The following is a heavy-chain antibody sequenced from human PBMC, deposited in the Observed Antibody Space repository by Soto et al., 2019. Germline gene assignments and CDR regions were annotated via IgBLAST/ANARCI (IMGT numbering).Heavy chain of an antibody. V-gene: IGHV3-48*01. CDR1: GFSFSNYN. D-gene: IGHD6-19*01. CDR3: AREAVAGTLNWFDP. Sequence: EVQLVESGGGLVQPGGSLRLSCAASGFSFSNYNMNWVRQAPGKGLEWVSYISSISSTKYYADSVKGRFTISRDNAKNSLYLQMNSLRAEDMAVYYCAREAVAGTLNWFDPWGQGTLVTVSS. J-gene: IGHJ5*02. CDR2: ISSISSTK.